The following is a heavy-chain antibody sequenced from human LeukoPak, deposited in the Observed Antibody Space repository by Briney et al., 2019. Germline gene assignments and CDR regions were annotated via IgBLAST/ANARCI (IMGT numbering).Heavy chain of an antibody. D-gene: IGHD3-22*01. V-gene: IGHV4-4*07. CDR2: IYSSGTT. CDR3: ARAGLDYYDMGNPYDY. Sequence: PSETLSLTCSVSGGSISGHYWNWLRQPAGKGLEWIGRIYSSGTTNYSPSLKSRVTMSVDTSKNQFSLKLSSVTAADTAVYYCARAGLDYYDMGNPYDYWGQGTLVTVSS. CDR1: GGSISGHY. J-gene: IGHJ4*02.